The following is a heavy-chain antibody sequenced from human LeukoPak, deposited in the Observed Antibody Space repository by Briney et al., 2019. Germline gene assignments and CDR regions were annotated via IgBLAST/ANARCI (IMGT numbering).Heavy chain of an antibody. V-gene: IGHV1-8*01. Sequence: ASVKVSCKASGYTFTSYDINWVRQPTGQGLEWMGWMNPNSGNTGYAQKFQGRVTMTRNTSISTAYMELSSLRSEDTAVYYCTKSRFGELSPYYYYYYYMDVWGEGTTVTVSS. CDR1: GYTFTSYD. CDR3: TKSRFGELSPYYYYYYYMDV. J-gene: IGHJ6*03. CDR2: MNPNSGNT. D-gene: IGHD3-10*01.